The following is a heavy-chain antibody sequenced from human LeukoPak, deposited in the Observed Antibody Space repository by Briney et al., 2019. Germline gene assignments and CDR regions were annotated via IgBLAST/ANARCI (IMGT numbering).Heavy chain of an antibody. V-gene: IGHV3-30-3*02. D-gene: IGHD2-2*01. CDR1: GSTFSSYA. CDR3: AKLPARSAFDI. J-gene: IGHJ3*02. CDR2: ISYDGSNK. Sequence: PGGSLRLSCAASGSTFSSYAMHWVRQAPGKGLEWVAVISYDGSNKYYADSVKGRFTISRDNSKNTLYLQMNSLRAEDTAVYYCAKLPARSAFDIWGQGTMVTVSS.